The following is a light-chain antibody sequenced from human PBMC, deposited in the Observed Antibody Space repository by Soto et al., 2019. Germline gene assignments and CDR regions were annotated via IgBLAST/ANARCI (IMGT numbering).Light chain of an antibody. V-gene: IGLV4-69*01. CDR2: LNSDGSH. Sequence: QLVLTQSPSASASMGDSVKLTCALSSGHSSYAIAWHQQQPEKGPRALMKLNSDGSHTRGDGIPDRFSGSSSGAERYLTISSLQSEDQADYYCQTWGTGILVFGGGTKLTV. CDR1: SGHSSYA. J-gene: IGLJ3*02. CDR3: QTWGTGILV.